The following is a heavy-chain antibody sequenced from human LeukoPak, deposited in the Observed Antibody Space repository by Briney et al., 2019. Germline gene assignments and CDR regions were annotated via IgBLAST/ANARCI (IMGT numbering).Heavy chain of an antibody. J-gene: IGHJ4*02. CDR3: ARDVWTGVAVSDY. Sequence: GGSLRLSCVASGFTFSSYWMTWVRQAPGKGLEWLANIKEDGSIQYYLDSVRGGFTISRDNAKTSVYLQLNSLRADDTAVYYCARDVWTGVAVSDYWGQGTLVTVSS. V-gene: IGHV3-7*01. CDR1: GFTFSSYW. CDR2: IKEDGSIQ. D-gene: IGHD6-19*01.